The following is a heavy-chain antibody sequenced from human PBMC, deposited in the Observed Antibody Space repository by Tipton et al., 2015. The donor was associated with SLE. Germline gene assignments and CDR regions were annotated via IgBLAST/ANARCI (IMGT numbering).Heavy chain of an antibody. CDR3: ARDGGGLDAFDI. D-gene: IGHD3-16*01. V-gene: IGHV4-59*11. J-gene: IGHJ3*02. CDR1: GGSISSHY. CDR2: IYYSGST. Sequence: LRLSCTVSGGSISSHYWSWIRQPPGKGLEWIGCIYYSGSTNYNPSLKSRVTISVDTSKNQFSLKLSSVTAADTAVYYCARDGGGLDAFDIWGQGTMVTVSS.